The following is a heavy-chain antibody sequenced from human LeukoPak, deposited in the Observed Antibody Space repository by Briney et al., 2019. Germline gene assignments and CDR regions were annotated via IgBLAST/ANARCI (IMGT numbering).Heavy chain of an antibody. CDR3: ARNDYDVVVVAALGNAFDI. D-gene: IGHD2-15*01. V-gene: IGHV3-7*01. CDR2: IKQDGSEK. J-gene: IGHJ3*02. Sequence: PGGSLRLSCAASGFTFSRFWMNWVRQAPGKGLEWVANIKQDGSEKYYVDSVKGRFTISRDNAKNSLYLQMNSLRAEDTAVYYCARNDYDVVVVAALGNAFDIWGEGTMVTVSS. CDR1: GFTFSRFW.